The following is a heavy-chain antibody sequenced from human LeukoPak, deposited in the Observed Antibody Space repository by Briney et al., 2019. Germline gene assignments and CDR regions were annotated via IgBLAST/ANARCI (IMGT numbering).Heavy chain of an antibody. CDR3: ARVQRGYSYNPLGYYYYYMDV. CDR2: IKQDGSEK. CDR1: GFTFSNYG. J-gene: IGHJ6*03. D-gene: IGHD5-18*01. Sequence: GGSLRLSCAASGFTFSNYGMTWVRQAPGKGLEWVANIKQDGSEKYYVGSVKGRFTISRDNAKNSLYLQMNSLRAEDTAVYYCARVQRGYSYNPLGYYYYYMDVWGKGTTVTVSS. V-gene: IGHV3-7*01.